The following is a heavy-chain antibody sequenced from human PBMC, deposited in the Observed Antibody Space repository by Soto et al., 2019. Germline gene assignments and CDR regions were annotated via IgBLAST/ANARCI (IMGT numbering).Heavy chain of an antibody. CDR3: ARHPLTLLRGVNYYNYYGMDV. CDR2: IYYSGST. D-gene: IGHD3-10*01. J-gene: IGHJ6*02. V-gene: IGHV4-59*08. CDR1: GGSINNYY. Sequence: SETLSLTCTVSGGSINNYYWSWIRQSPGKGLEWIGYIYYSGSTNYNPSVKSRVTISLDTSRNQFSLKLSSVTAADTAMYYCARHPLTLLRGVNYYNYYGMDVWGQGTTVTVSS.